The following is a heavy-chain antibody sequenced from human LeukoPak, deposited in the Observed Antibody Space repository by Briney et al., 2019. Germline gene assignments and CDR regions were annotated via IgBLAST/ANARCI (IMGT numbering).Heavy chain of an antibody. Sequence: SEPLSLTCTVSGGSVSSYYWSWIRQPAGKGLEWIGHIYTSGSTNYNPSLKSRVTMSVDTSKNQFSLKLSSVTAADTAVYYCARHLRITAGYYDYWGQGTLVTVSS. CDR3: ARHLRITAGYYDY. CDR2: IYTSGST. D-gene: IGHD6-13*01. V-gene: IGHV4-4*07. J-gene: IGHJ4*02. CDR1: GGSVSSYY.